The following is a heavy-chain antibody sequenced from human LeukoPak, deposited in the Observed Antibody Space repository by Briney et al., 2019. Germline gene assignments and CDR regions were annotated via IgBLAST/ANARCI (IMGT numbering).Heavy chain of an antibody. D-gene: IGHD4-17*01. CDR1: GFTFSSQA. V-gene: IGHV3-21*01. Sequence: GGSLRLSCVASGFTFSSQAMNWVRQAPGKGLEWVSSISSTSSHTYYAESVKGRFTISRDNAKNSLYLQMNSLRAEDTAVYYCARDSVYGDYGMDVWGQGTTVTVSS. CDR2: ISSTSSHT. J-gene: IGHJ6*02. CDR3: ARDSVYGDYGMDV.